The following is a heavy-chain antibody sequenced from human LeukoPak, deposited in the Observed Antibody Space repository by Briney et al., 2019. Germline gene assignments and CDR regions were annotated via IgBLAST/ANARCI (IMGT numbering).Heavy chain of an antibody. CDR3: AKVPRSSGWFSFDY. D-gene: IGHD6-19*01. Sequence: GGSLRLSCAASGFTFSSYAMSWVHQAPGKGLEWVSAISGSGGSTYYADSVKGRFTISRDNSKNTLYLQMNSLRAEDTAVYYCAKVPRSSGWFSFDYWGQGTLVTVSS. CDR1: GFTFSSYA. V-gene: IGHV3-23*01. CDR2: ISGSGGST. J-gene: IGHJ4*02.